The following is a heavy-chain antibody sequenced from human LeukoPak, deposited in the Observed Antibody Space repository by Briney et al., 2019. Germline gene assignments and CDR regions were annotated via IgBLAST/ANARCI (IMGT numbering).Heavy chain of an antibody. D-gene: IGHD1-26*01. J-gene: IGHJ4*02. Sequence: GGSLRLSCAASGFTLSSYAMSWVRQAPGKGLEWVSAISGSGGSTYYADSVKGRFTISRDNSKNTLYLQMNSLRAEDTAVYYCAKTGSGSYSQPYYFDYWGQGTLVTVSS. CDR3: AKTGSGSYSQPYYFDY. CDR2: ISGSGGST. V-gene: IGHV3-23*01. CDR1: GFTLSSYA.